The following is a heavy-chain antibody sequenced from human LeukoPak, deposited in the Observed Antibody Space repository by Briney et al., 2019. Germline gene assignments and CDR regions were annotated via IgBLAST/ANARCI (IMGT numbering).Heavy chain of an antibody. Sequence: GGSLRLSCAASGFTVSSNYMSWVRQAPGKGLEWVSVIYSGGSTYYADSVKGRFTISRDNSKNTLYLQMNSLRAEDTAVYYCARGPDYGDYVYFDYWGQGTLVTVSS. D-gene: IGHD4-17*01. J-gene: IGHJ4*02. CDR1: GFTVSSNY. CDR3: ARGPDYGDYVYFDY. V-gene: IGHV3-53*05. CDR2: IYSGGST.